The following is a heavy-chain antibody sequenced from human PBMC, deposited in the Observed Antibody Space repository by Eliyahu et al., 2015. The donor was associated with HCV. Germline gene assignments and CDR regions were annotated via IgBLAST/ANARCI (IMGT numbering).Heavy chain of an antibody. CDR2: ISYDGSNK. CDR3: AKDMGSSWYYFDY. J-gene: IGHJ4*02. V-gene: IGHV3-30*18. CDR1: GFXFSSYG. D-gene: IGHD6-13*01. Sequence: QVQLVESGGGVVQPGRSLRLSCAASGFXFSSYGMHWVRQAPGKGLEWVAVISYDGSNKYYADSVKGRFTISRDNSKNTLYLQMNSLRAEDTAVYYCAKDMGSSWYYFDYWGQGTLVTVSS.